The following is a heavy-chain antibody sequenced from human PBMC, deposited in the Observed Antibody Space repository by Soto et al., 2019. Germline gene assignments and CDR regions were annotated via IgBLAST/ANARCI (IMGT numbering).Heavy chain of an antibody. V-gene: IGHV4-59*01. CDR1: GGSISSYY. D-gene: IGHD2-2*01. Sequence: SETLSLTCTVSGGSISSYYWSWIRQPPGKGLEWIGYIYYIGSTNCNPSLKSRVTISVDTSKNQFSLKLSPVTAADTAVYYCARGLRRQLLNWFDPWGQGTLVTVSS. CDR2: IYYIGST. CDR3: ARGLRRQLLNWFDP. J-gene: IGHJ5*02.